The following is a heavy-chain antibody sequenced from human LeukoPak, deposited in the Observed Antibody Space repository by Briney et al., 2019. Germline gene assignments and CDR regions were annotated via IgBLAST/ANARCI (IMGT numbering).Heavy chain of an antibody. V-gene: IGHV3-74*01. CDR3: AKDSSSSWFGGDSK. D-gene: IGHD6-13*01. Sequence: GGSLRLSCAASGFTFSSYWMHWVRQDPGKGLVWVSRINSDGSSTSYADSVKGRFTISRDNAKNTLYLQMNSLRAEDTAVYFCAKDSSSSWFGGDSKWGQGTLVTVSS. CDR1: GFTFSSYW. CDR2: INSDGSST. J-gene: IGHJ4*02.